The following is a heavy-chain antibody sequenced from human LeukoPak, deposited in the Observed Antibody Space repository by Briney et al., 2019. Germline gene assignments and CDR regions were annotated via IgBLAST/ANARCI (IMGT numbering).Heavy chain of an antibody. CDR3: AKTMGAIDHDY. V-gene: IGHV3-23*01. Sequence: PRGSLRLSCAASGLTFSKAWMSWVRQAPGKGLEWVSTISNSGGSTYYADSVKGRFTISRDNSKNTLYLQMNSLRAEDTAVYFCAKTMGAIDHDYWGQGTLVTVSS. CDR1: GLTFSKAW. J-gene: IGHJ4*02. D-gene: IGHD1-26*01. CDR2: ISNSGGST.